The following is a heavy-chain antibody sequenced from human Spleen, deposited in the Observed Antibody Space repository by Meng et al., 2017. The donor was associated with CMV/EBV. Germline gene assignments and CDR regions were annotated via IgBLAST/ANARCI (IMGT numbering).Heavy chain of an antibody. CDR2: ISAYNRNT. J-gene: IGHJ4*02. D-gene: IGHD1-26*01. Sequence: SCETSGYSFLGYGISWVRQAPGQGLEWMGWISAYNRNTNYAQKFQGRVTMTTDTSSSTAYMDLRSLRSDDTAVYYCARVAQFRLLDYWGQGTLVTSPQ. CDR1: GYSFLGYG. CDR3: ARVAQFRLLDY. V-gene: IGHV1-18*01.